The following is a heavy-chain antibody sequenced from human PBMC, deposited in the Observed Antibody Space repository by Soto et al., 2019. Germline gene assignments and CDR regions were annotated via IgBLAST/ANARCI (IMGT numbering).Heavy chain of an antibody. CDR3: ARGSSYSNYYYYGMDV. CDR1: GGSISSYNW. V-gene: IGHV4-4*02. Sequence: SEPLSLTCAVSGGSISSYNWWSWVRQPPGKGLEWIGEIYHSGNTNYNPSLKSRVTISVDKSKNQFSLKLSSVTAADTAVYYCARGSSYSNYYYYGMDVWGQGTTVTVSS. CDR2: IYHSGNT. J-gene: IGHJ6*02. D-gene: IGHD4-4*01.